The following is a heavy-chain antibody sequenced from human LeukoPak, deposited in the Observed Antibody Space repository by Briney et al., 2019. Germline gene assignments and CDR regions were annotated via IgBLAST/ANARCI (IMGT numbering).Heavy chain of an antibody. V-gene: IGHV1-46*01. CDR2: INPSGGST. CDR3: ARDEPLYGSGSYPFD. J-gene: IGHJ4*02. D-gene: IGHD3-10*01. Sequence: ASVKVSCKASGYTFTSYYMHWVRQAPGQGLEWMGIINPSGGSTSYAQTFQGRVTMTRDTSTSTVYMELSSLRSEDTAVYYCARDEPLYGSGSYPFDWGQGTLVTVSS. CDR1: GYTFTSYY.